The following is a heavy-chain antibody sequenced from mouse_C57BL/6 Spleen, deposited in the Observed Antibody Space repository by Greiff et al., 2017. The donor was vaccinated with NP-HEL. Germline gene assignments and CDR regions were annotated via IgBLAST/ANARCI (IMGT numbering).Heavy chain of an antibody. Sequence: QVQLQQSGAELVRPGASVTLSCKASGYTFTDYEMHWVKQTPVHGLEWIGAIDPETGGTAYNQKFKGKAILTADKSSSTAYMELRSLTSEDSAVYYCLQLGRYYAMDYWGQGTSVTVSS. D-gene: IGHD4-1*02. V-gene: IGHV1-15*01. CDR1: GYTFTDYE. J-gene: IGHJ4*01. CDR2: IDPETGGT. CDR3: LQLGRYYAMDY.